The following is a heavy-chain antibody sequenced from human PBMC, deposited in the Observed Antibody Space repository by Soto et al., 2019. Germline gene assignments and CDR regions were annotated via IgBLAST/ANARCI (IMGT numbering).Heavy chain of an antibody. CDR3: TRVGATWMDV. CDR1: GFTFSAYW. J-gene: IGHJ6*02. Sequence: EVQLVESGGGLVQPGGSLRLSCAASGFTFSAYWMHWVRQAPGKGLEWVSRISYDGVGANYADSVQGRFSISRDNVKQMLYLEMNILRPDDTAVYYCTRVGATWMDVWGQGTKVTVS. V-gene: IGHV3-74*01. CDR2: ISYDGVGA. D-gene: IGHD1-26*01.